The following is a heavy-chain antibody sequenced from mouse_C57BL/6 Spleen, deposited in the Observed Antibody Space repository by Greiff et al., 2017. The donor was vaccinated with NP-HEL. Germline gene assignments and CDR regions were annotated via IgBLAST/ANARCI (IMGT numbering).Heavy chain of an antibody. J-gene: IGHJ1*03. CDR1: GYTFTSYW. D-gene: IGHD2-3*01. CDR2: LDPSDSYT. V-gene: IGHV1-69*01. Sequence: QVQLQQPGAELVMPGASVKLSCKASGYTFTSYWMHWVKQRPGQGLEWIGELDPSDSYTNYNQKFKGKSTLTVDKSSSPAYMQLSSLTSEDSAVYYCARSGDGYYRYFDVWGTGTTVTVSS. CDR3: ARSGDGYYRYFDV.